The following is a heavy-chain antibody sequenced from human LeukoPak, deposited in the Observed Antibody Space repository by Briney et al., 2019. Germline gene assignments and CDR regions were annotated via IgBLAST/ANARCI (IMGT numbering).Heavy chain of an antibody. Sequence: ASVKVSCKASGYTFTSYGISWVRQAPGQGLEWMGWISAYNGNTNYAQKLQGRVTMTTDTSTSTAYMELRSLRSEDTAVYYCARAGVDGYNPEIYNWFDPWGQGTLVTVSS. CDR2: ISAYNGNT. CDR1: GYTFTSYG. V-gene: IGHV1-18*01. J-gene: IGHJ5*02. D-gene: IGHD5-24*01. CDR3: ARAGVDGYNPEIYNWFDP.